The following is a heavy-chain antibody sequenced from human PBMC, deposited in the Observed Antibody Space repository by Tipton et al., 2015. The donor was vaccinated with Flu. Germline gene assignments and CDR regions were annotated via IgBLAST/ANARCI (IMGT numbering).Heavy chain of an antibody. J-gene: IGHJ6*02. D-gene: IGHD3-10*01. CDR1: GGSINTGGAY. V-gene: IGHV4-31*03. Sequence: GLVKPSQTLSLTCTVSGGSINTGGAYWTWIRQHPGKGLEWIGSIYYSGSTYYSPSLESRLTISVDTSKNQFSLRMNSVTAADTAVYYCARDQGFGAGLTFGYHGMDVWGQGTTVTVSS. CDR2: IYYSGST. CDR3: ARDQGFGAGLTFGYHGMDV.